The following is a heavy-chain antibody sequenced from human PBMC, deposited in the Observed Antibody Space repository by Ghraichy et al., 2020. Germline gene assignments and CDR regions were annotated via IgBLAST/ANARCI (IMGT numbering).Heavy chain of an antibody. CDR3: ATLQSEGVTFDI. D-gene: IGHD3-16*01. V-gene: IGHV3-23*01. CDR2: ISGSGGST. J-gene: IGHJ3*02. Sequence: GGSLRLSCAASGFTFSSYAMSWVRQAPGKGLEWVSAISGSGGSTYYADSVKGRFTISRDNSKNTLYLQMNSLRAEDTAVYYCATLQSEGVTFDIWGQGTMVTVSS. CDR1: GFTFSSYA.